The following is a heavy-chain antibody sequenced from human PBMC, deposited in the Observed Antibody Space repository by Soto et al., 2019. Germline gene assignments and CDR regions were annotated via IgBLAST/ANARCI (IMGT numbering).Heavy chain of an antibody. D-gene: IGHD1-7*01. CDR1: GYTFTSYG. Sequence: GASVKVSCKASGYTFTSYGISWVRQAPGQGLEWMGWINAGNGNTKYSQKFQGRVTITRDTSASTAYMELSSLRSEDTAVYYCANSITGTTVGGYYYYGMDVWGQGTTVTVSS. J-gene: IGHJ6*02. CDR3: ANSITGTTVGGYYYYGMDV. CDR2: INAGNGNT. V-gene: IGHV1-18*04.